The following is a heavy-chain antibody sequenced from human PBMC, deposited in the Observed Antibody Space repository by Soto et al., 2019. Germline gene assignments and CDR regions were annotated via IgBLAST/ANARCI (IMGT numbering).Heavy chain of an antibody. Sequence: GGSLRLSCAASGFTFSNSAMSWVRQAPGKGLEWVSAISGSGGSTYYADSVKGGFTISRDNSKNTLYLQMNSLSAEDTAVYYCAKNDAYGDYFDYWGQGTLVTVSS. V-gene: IGHV3-23*01. CDR1: GFTFSNSA. J-gene: IGHJ4*02. CDR3: AKNDAYGDYFDY. CDR2: ISGSGGST. D-gene: IGHD4-17*01.